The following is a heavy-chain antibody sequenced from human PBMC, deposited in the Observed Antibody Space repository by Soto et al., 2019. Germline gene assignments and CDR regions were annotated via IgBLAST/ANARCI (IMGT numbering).Heavy chain of an antibody. V-gene: IGHV1-18*01. CDR2: ISAYNGNT. D-gene: IGHD4-4*01. Sequence: GASVEVSCTASGYTFTSYGISWVRQAPGQGHEWMGWISAYNGNTNYAQKLQGRVTMTTDTSTSTAYMELRSLRSDDTAVYYCARDKFFEGNSVAHYYYYYGMDVWGQGTTVTVSS. J-gene: IGHJ6*02. CDR3: ARDKFFEGNSVAHYYYYYGMDV. CDR1: GYTFTSYG.